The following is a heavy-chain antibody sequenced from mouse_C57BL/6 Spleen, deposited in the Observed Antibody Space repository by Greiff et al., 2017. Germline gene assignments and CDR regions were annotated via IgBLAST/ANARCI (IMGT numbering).Heavy chain of an antibody. CDR3: AREGREYGSSSGPLFAY. CDR2: ITPSSGYT. CDR1: GYTFTSYW. Sequence: VPLQQSGAELAKPGASVKLSCKASGYTFTSYWLPWVKQRPGQVLDWIGYITPSSGYTKYNQKFKDKATLTADKSSSTAYMQLSSLTDEDAAVYYCAREGREYGSSSGPLFAYWGQGTLVTVAA. J-gene: IGHJ3*01. V-gene: IGHV1-7*01. D-gene: IGHD1-1*01.